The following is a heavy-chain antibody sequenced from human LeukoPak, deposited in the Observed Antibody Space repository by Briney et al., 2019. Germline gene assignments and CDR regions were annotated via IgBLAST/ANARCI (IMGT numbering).Heavy chain of an antibody. CDR2: ISSSSSYI. V-gene: IGHV3-21*01. J-gene: IGHJ5*02. Sequence: GGSLRLSCAASGLTFSSYSMNWVRQAPGRGLEWVSSISSSSSYIYYADSVKGRFTISRDNAKNSLYLQMNSLRAEDTAVYYCARESVYDFWSGYYRFRFDPWGQGTLVTVSS. D-gene: IGHD3-3*01. CDR1: GLTFSSYS. CDR3: ARESVYDFWSGYYRFRFDP.